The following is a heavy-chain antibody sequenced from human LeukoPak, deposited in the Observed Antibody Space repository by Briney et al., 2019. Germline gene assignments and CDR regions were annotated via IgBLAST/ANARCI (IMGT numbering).Heavy chain of an antibody. Sequence: PGGSLRLSCAASGFAFSSYNMNWVRQAPGKGLEWVSYISNGGSTIHYADSVKGRFTISRDNAQNSLYLQMNSLRAEDTAVYYCARGGIAAAPYWGQGTLVTVSS. CDR3: ARGGIAAAPY. D-gene: IGHD6-13*01. J-gene: IGHJ4*02. CDR1: GFAFSSYN. V-gene: IGHV3-48*01. CDR2: ISNGGSTI.